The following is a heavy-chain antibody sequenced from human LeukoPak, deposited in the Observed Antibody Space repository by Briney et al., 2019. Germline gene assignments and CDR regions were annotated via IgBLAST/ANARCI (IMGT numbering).Heavy chain of an antibody. CDR2: IIPILGIA. CDR1: GGTFSSYT. V-gene: IGHV1-69*02. J-gene: IGHJ5*02. CDR3: ARSTTNTIFGVVNWFDP. D-gene: IGHD3-3*01. Sequence: SVKVSCKASGGTFSSYTISWVRQAPGQGLEWMGRIIPILGIANYAQKFQGRVTITADKSTSTAYMGPSSLRSEDTAVYYCARSTTNTIFGVVNWFDPWGQGTLVTVSS.